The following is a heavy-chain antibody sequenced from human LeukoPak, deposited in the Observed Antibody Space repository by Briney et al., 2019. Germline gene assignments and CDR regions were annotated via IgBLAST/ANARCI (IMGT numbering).Heavy chain of an antibody. J-gene: IGHJ3*02. CDR3: ARVSAGVIGMKDVFDI. Sequence: SGGSLRLSCAASGFTFSRYSMNWVRLAPGKGLEWVSSISGSSSYIYYADSVKGRFTISRHNAKNSLYLQMNSLRAEDTAVYYCARVSAGVIGMKDVFDIWGQGTMVTVSS. D-gene: IGHD3-16*02. CDR2: ISGSSSYI. V-gene: IGHV3-21*01. CDR1: GFTFSRYS.